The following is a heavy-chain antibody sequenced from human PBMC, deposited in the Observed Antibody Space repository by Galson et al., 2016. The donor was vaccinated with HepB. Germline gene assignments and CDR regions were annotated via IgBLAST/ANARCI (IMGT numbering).Heavy chain of an antibody. CDR1: GGTFSTNV. J-gene: IGHJ4*02. CDR2: IIPMFGTP. CDR3: VRGGNNWNFENYYDY. D-gene: IGHD1-20*01. Sequence: SVKVSCKASGGTFSTNVLSWVRQAPGQGLEWMGGIIPMFGTPDHAQKFQGRVTITADESTTTVYMELSSLTSEDTAVYFCVRGGNNWNFENYYDYWGQGTLITVSS. V-gene: IGHV1-69*13.